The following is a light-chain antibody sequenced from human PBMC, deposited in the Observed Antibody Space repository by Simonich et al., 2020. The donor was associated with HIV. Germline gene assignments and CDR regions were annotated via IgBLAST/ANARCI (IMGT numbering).Light chain of an antibody. V-gene: IGKV4-1*01. CDR2: WAS. CDR1: PSVLYSSNNKTY. Sequence: DLVMTQSPDSLAVSLGERATINCKSSPSVLYSSNNKTYLAWYQQKPGQPPKLLIYWASTRESGVPYRFSGSGSGTDFTLTISSLQAADVAVYFCHQYYTTPRTFGQWTKVEIK. CDR3: HQYYTTPRT. J-gene: IGKJ1*01.